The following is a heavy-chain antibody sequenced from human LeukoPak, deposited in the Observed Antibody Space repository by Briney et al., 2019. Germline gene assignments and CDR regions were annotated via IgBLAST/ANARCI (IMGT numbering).Heavy chain of an antibody. CDR2: ISSGGSTK. CDR3: ARDLPGSGSIMDV. CDR1: GFTFSSYE. V-gene: IGHV3-48*03. D-gene: IGHD3-10*01. J-gene: IGHJ6*03. Sequence: GGSLRLSCAASGFTFSSYEMSWVRQAPGKGLEGVSYISSGGSTKYYADSVKGRFTISRDNAKKSLYMQMNSLRAEDTGVYYCARDLPGSGSIMDVWGKGTPVTISS.